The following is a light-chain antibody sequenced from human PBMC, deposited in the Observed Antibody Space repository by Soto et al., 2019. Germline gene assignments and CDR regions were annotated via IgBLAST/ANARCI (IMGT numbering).Light chain of an antibody. V-gene: IGKV3-15*01. Sequence: EIVMTQSPATLSVSPGERATLSCMASQSVSSNLAWYQQKPGQAPRLLIYGASTRATGIPARFSGSGSGTEFTLTISSLPSEDFAVYYCQQYNNWPMYTFGQGTKLEIK. CDR2: GAS. J-gene: IGKJ2*01. CDR1: QSVSSN. CDR3: QQYNNWPMYT.